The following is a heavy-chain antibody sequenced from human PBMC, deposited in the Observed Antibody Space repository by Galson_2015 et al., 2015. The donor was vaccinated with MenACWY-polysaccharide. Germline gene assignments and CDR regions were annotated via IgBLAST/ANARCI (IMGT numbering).Heavy chain of an antibody. V-gene: IGHV3-74*01. CDR2: IKSGGSST. CDR3: ARGYSAYD. Sequence: SLRLSCAASGFTFSTYRMHWVRQAPGKGLVWVSRIKSGGSSTNYADSVKGRFTISRDNAKNTLYLQMNSLRAEDTALYYCARGYSAYDWGQGTLVTVS. D-gene: IGHD5-12*01. J-gene: IGHJ4*02. CDR1: GFTFSTYR.